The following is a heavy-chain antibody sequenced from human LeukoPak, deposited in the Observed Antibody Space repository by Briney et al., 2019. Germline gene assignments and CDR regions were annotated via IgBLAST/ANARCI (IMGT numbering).Heavy chain of an antibody. CDR2: INHSGST. Sequence: SETLSLTCAVCGGSFSGYYWSWIRQPPGKGLEWIGEINHSGSTNYNPSLKSRVTISVDTSKNQFSLKLSSVTAADTAVYYCARSDRVFNYYGSGSYPAPPDYWGQGTLVTVSS. J-gene: IGHJ4*02. D-gene: IGHD3-10*01. CDR1: GGSFSGYY. V-gene: IGHV4-34*01. CDR3: ARSDRVFNYYGSGSYPAPPDY.